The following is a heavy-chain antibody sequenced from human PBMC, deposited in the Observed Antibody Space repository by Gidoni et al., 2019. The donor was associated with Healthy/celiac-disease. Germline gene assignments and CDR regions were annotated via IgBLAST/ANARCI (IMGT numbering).Heavy chain of an antibody. CDR3: ARADSGYYYSDSEYYYYGMDV. CDR1: GGSISSYY. D-gene: IGHD3-22*01. V-gene: IGHV4-4*07. Sequence: QVQLQESGPGLVKPSETLSLTCTVSGGSISSYYWSWIRQPAGKGLEWIGRIYTSGSTNYNPSLKSRVTMSVDTSKNQFSLKLSSVTAADTAVYYCARADSGYYYSDSEYYYYGMDVWGQGTTVTVSS. J-gene: IGHJ6*02. CDR2: IYTSGST.